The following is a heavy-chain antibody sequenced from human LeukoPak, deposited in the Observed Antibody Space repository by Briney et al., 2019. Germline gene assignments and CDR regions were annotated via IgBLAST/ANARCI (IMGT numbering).Heavy chain of an antibody. D-gene: IGHD2-15*01. CDR1: GGSISSGGYY. V-gene: IGHV4-31*03. CDR3: ARGLLRRKRNWFDP. Sequence: PSETLSLTCTVSGGSISSGGYYWSWIRQHPGKGLEWIGYIYYSGSTYYNPSLKSRVTISVDTSKNQFSLKLSSVTAADTAVYYCARGLLRRKRNWFDPWGQGTLVTVSS. CDR2: IYYSGST. J-gene: IGHJ5*02.